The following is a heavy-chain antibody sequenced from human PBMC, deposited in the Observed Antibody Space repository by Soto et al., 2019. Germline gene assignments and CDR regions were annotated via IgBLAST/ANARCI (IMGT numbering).Heavy chain of an antibody. CDR3: ARDRYYDSSGPPGGMDV. CDR2: IIPIFGTA. V-gene: IGHV1-69*13. D-gene: IGHD3-22*01. CDR1: GGTFSSYA. J-gene: IGHJ6*02. Sequence: GASVKVSCKASGGTFSSYAISWVRQAPGQGLEWMGGIIPIFGTANYAQKFQGRVTTTADESTSTAYMELSSLRSEDTAVYYCARDRYYDSSGPPGGMDVWGQGTTVTVPS.